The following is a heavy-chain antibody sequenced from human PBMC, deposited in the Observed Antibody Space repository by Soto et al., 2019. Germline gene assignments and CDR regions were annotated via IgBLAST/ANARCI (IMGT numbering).Heavy chain of an antibody. J-gene: IGHJ4*02. CDR2: IIPIFGTA. CDR3: ASKKGGGSWYFDY. V-gene: IGHV1-69*13. CDR1: GGTFSSYA. Sequence: SVKVSCKASGGTFSSYAISWVRQAPGQGLEWMGGIIPIFGTANYAQKFQGRVTITADESTSTAYMELSSLRSEDTAVYYCASKKGGGSWYFDYWGQGTLVTVSS. D-gene: IGHD6-13*01.